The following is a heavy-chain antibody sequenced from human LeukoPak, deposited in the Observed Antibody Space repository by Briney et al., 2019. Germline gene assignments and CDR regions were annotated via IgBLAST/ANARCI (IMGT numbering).Heavy chain of an antibody. D-gene: IGHD5-18*01. CDR3: ARGDQLWLLGPYYFDY. CDR1: GYTFTSYY. J-gene: IGHJ4*02. Sequence: GASVKVSCKASGYTFTSYYMHWVRQAPGQGLEWMGIINPSGGSTSYAQKFQGRVTMTRDTSISTAYMELSRLRSDDTAVYYCARGDQLWLLGPYYFDYWGQGTLVTVSS. V-gene: IGHV1-46*01. CDR2: INPSGGST.